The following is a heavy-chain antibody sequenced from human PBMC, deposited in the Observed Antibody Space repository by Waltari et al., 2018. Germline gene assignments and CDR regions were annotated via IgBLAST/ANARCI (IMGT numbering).Heavy chain of an antibody. J-gene: IGHJ4*02. CDR3: ARHDYCDY. CDR2: IETGGYT. CDR1: GFAVSSNY. Sequence: EVQLVETGGGLIQPGGSLRLSGAASGFAVSSNYMSWVRQAPGKGLEWVSVIETGGYTYYAESVRGRFTISRDNSKNMVYLQMNSLRADDTAVYFCARHDYCDYWGQGTLVTVSS. V-gene: IGHV3-53*02.